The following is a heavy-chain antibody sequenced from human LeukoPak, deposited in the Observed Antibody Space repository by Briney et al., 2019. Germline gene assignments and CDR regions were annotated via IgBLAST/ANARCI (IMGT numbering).Heavy chain of an antibody. CDR1: GGSFSGYY. CDR2: INHSGST. CDR3: ARGRWFDP. Sequence: PSETLSLTCAVYGGSFSGYYWSWIRQPPGKGLEWIGEINHSGSTDYNPSLKSRVTISVDTSKNQFSLKLSSVTAADTAVYYCARGRWFDPWGQGTLVTVSS. J-gene: IGHJ5*02. V-gene: IGHV4-34*01.